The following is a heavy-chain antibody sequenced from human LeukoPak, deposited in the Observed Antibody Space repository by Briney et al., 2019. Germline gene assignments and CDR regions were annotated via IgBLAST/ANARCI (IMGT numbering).Heavy chain of an antibody. CDR1: GYSISSNYF. D-gene: IGHD3-10*01. V-gene: IGHV4-38-2*02. CDR2: IHHSGST. CDR3: ARLVWFGELSALGFDY. J-gene: IGHJ4*02. Sequence: SETLSLACTVSGYSISSNYFWGWIRQPPGKGLEWIGSIHHSGSTFYNPSLRSRATISVDTSKNQFSLRLSSVTAADTAVYYCARLVWFGELSALGFDYWGQGTLVTVSS.